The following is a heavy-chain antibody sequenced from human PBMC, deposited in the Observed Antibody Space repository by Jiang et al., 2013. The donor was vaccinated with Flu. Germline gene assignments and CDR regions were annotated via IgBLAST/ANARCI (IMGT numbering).Heavy chain of an antibody. D-gene: IGHD5-12*01. CDR3: AQSGYSGYEAGAFDI. V-gene: IGHV1-69*01. CDR2: IIPIFGTA. Sequence: GAEVKKPGSSVKVSCKASGGTFSSYAISWVRQAPGQGLEWMGGIIPIFGTANYAQKFQGRVTITADESTSTAYMELSSLRSEDTAVYCCAQSGYSGYEAGAFDIWGQGTMVTVSS. CDR1: GGTFSSYA. J-gene: IGHJ3*02.